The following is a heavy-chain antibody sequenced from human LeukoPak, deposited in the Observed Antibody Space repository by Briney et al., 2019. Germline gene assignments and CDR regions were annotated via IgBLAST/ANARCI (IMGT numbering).Heavy chain of an antibody. V-gene: IGHV1-18*01. CDR2: ISAYNGNT. J-gene: IGHJ6*02. CDR3: ARDDDSSGYYYYYYYGMDV. D-gene: IGHD3-22*01. Sequence: ASVKVSCKASGYTFTSYGISWVRQAPGQGLEWMGWISAYNGNTNYAQKLQGRVTMTTDTSTSTAYMELRSLRSGDTAVYYCARDDDSSGYYYYYYYGMDVWGQGTTVTVSS. CDR1: GYTFTSYG.